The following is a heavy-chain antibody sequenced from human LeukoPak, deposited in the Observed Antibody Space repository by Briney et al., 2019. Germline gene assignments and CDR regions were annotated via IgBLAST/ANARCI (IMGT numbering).Heavy chain of an antibody. V-gene: IGHV4-38-2*02. CDR1: GYSINSGYY. D-gene: IGHD3-10*01. CDR2: IYRTGST. CDR3: ARRGPDYYGSGSPLDY. J-gene: IGHJ4*02. Sequence: SETLSLTCTVSGYSINSGYYWVWIRQPPGKGLEWIGSIYRTGSTNYNPSLKSRVTISLDTSKNQFSLKVSSVTAADTAVYYCARRGPDYYGSGSPLDYWGQGTLVTVSS.